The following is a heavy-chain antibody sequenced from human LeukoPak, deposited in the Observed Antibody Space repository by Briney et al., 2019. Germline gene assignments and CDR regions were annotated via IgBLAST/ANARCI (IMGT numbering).Heavy chain of an antibody. CDR3: ASTIGSAGTQY. J-gene: IGHJ4*02. V-gene: IGHV3-74*01. D-gene: IGHD6-13*01. CDR1: GFTFSTYW. Sequence: GGSLRLSCAASGFTFSTYWMHWVRQAPGKGLVWVSRINSDGSRISYADSVKGRFTISRDNAKSRLYLQMNSLGAEDTAVYYCASTIGSAGTQYWGQGTLVTVSS. CDR2: INSDGSRI.